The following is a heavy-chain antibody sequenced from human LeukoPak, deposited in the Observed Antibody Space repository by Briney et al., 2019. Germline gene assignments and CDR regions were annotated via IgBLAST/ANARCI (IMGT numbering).Heavy chain of an antibody. V-gene: IGHV3-33*06. D-gene: IGHD1-1*01. CDR3: AKGNGNYYYYMDV. Sequence: GGSLRLSCAASGFSFNRYGMHWVRQAPGKGPEWVVVIWYDGSNKYYADSVKGRFTISRDNSKNTLYLQMNSLRAEDTAVYYCAKGNGNYYYYMDVWGKGTTVTVSS. CDR1: GFSFNRYG. CDR2: IWYDGSNK. J-gene: IGHJ6*03.